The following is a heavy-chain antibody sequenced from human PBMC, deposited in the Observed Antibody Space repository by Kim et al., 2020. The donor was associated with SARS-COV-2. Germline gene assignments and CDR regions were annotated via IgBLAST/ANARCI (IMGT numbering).Heavy chain of an antibody. V-gene: IGHV3-30*01. D-gene: IGHD3-22*01. CDR3: ARGPGGGPSGYYDY. J-gene: IGHJ4*02. Sequence: PESVKARFTISRDTSKNTLSLQINSLRAEDTAVYYCARGPGGGPSGYYDYWGQGTLVTVSS.